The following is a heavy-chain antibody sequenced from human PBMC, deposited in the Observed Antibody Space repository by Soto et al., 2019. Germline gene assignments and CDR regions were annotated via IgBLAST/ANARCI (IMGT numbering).Heavy chain of an antibody. J-gene: IGHJ5*02. Sequence: SETLSLTCAVYGGSFSGYYWSWIRQPPGKGLEWIGEINHSGSTNYNPSLKSRVTISVDTSKNQFSLKLSSVTAADTAVYYCARCLKVRGPAKNYAGLNWFDPWGWGTLVTVSS. V-gene: IGHV4-34*01. CDR3: ARCLKVRGPAKNYAGLNWFDP. D-gene: IGHD3-10*01. CDR1: GGSFSGYY. CDR2: INHSGST.